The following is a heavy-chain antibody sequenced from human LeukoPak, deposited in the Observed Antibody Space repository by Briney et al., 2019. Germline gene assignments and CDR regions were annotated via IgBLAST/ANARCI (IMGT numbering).Heavy chain of an antibody. CDR1: GFTLSNYW. D-gene: IGHD2-21*02. J-gene: IGHJ6*03. CDR2: SSGVGANT. CDR3: ARGRATEVPHYYDYFMDV. Sequence: GESLTLSCKISGFTLSNYWMHWVRHAPGERLVRVASSSGVGANTHYADSVRGRFTISRDNGNNILSLHMNGLRADDAALYFCARGRATEVPHYYDYFMDVWGTGTTVIVSS. V-gene: IGHV3-74*01.